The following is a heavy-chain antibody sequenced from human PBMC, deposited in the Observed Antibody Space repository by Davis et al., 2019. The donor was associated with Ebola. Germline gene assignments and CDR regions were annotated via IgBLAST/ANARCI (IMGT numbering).Heavy chain of an antibody. V-gene: IGHV1-69*05. CDR1: GYTFTSYG. CDR2: IIPIFGTA. D-gene: IGHD2-15*01. J-gene: IGHJ6*02. CDR3: ARDVGRCSGGSCYRYYYYYGMDV. Sequence: AASVKVSCKASGYTFTSYGISWVRQAPGQGLEWMGGIIPIFGTANYAQKFQGRVTITRDTSASTAYMELSSLRSEDTAVYYCARDVGRCSGGSCYRYYYYYGMDVWGQGTTVTVSS.